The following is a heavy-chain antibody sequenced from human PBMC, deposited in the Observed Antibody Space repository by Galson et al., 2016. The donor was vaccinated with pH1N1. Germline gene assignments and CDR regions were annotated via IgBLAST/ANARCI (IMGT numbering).Heavy chain of an antibody. CDR3: ARDRRVREWGADTFDI. Sequence: SVKVSCKASGGTLSSYTISWVRQAPGQGLEWVGRITPVLRTATYAQKFQGRITITADKSTNTVYMQLSSLRSDDTAVYYCARDRRVREWGADTFDIWGQGTMVTVSS. CDR2: ITPVLRTA. V-gene: IGHV1-69*08. J-gene: IGHJ3*02. D-gene: IGHD3-10*01. CDR1: GGTLSSYT.